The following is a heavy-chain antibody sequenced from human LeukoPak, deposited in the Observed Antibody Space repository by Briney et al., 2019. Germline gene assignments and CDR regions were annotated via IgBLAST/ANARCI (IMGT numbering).Heavy chain of an antibody. CDR3: ARDNPDYYDSSGYLNAFDI. V-gene: IGHV4-59*01. Sequence: PSETLSLTCAVYGGSFSGYYWSWIRQPPGKGLEWIGYIYYSGSTNYNPSLKSRITISVDTSKNQFSLKLSSVTAADTAVYYCARDNPDYYDSSGYLNAFDIWGQGTMVTVSS. CDR1: GGSFSGYY. J-gene: IGHJ3*02. D-gene: IGHD3-22*01. CDR2: IYYSGST.